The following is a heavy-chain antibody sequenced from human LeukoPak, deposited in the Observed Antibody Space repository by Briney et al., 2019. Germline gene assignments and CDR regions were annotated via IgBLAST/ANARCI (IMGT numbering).Heavy chain of an antibody. Sequence: GGSLRLSCAASGFTFGSYAMSWVRQAPGKGLEWVSAISGSGGSTYYADSVKGRFTISRDNSKNTLYLQMNSLRAEDTAVYYCASSGPYSSGWYAFDIWGQGTMVTVPS. D-gene: IGHD6-19*01. CDR3: ASSGPYSSGWYAFDI. V-gene: IGHV3-23*01. J-gene: IGHJ3*02. CDR1: GFTFGSYA. CDR2: ISGSGGST.